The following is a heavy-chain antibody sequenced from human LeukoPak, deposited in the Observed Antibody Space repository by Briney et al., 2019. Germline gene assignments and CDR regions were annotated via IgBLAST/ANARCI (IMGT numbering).Heavy chain of an antibody. J-gene: IGHJ4*02. CDR1: GYTLTEIA. CDR3: ATGRFSGSYYGRFAY. V-gene: IGHV1-24*01. Sequence: GASVKVSCKVTGYTLTEIAMHWVGHAPGKGLEWMGGFDPEDGETIYAQKFQGRVTMTEDTSTDTAYMELSSLRSEDTAVYYCATGRFSGSYYGRFAYWGQGTLVTVSS. CDR2: FDPEDGET. D-gene: IGHD1-26*01.